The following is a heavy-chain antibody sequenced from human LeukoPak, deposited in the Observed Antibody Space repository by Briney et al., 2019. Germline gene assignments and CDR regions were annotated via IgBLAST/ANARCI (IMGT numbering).Heavy chain of an antibody. D-gene: IGHD1-7*01. CDR3: AKGRDWNYGNGMDV. Sequence: PGGSLRLSCAAAGFTFSSYGMSWVSQAQGKGLEWVSAISGSGGSTYYADSVKGRFTISRDNSKNTLYLQMNSLRAEDTAVYYCAKGRDWNYGNGMDVWGQGTTVTVSS. J-gene: IGHJ6*02. V-gene: IGHV3-23*01. CDR2: ISGSGGST. CDR1: GFTFSSYG.